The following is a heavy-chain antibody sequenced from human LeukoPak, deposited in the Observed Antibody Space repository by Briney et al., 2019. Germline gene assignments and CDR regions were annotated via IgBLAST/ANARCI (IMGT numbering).Heavy chain of an antibody. Sequence: SVRVSCKASGGTFRRYDISWVRQAPGKGLEWMGRIIPILGIANYAQKFQGRVTITADKSTSTAYMELSSLRCEDTAVYYCARGTRYSSSWYGGGLDYWGQGTLVTVSS. CDR1: GGTFRRYD. CDR2: IIPILGIA. V-gene: IGHV1-69*04. J-gene: IGHJ4*02. D-gene: IGHD6-13*01. CDR3: ARGTRYSSSWYGGGLDY.